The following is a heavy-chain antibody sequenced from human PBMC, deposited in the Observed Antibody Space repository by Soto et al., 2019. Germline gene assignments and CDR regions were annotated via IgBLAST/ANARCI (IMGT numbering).Heavy chain of an antibody. CDR1: GGSISSDDYY. D-gene: IGHD3-22*01. Sequence: SETLSLTCTVSGGSISSDDYYWSWIRQAPGRGLEWIGYIHSSGSIYYNPSLKSRATMSIDTAGNQFPLKVSSVTVADTAVYYCARDLDGLHDDTSGPFPRPGWGQGTLVTVSS. V-gene: IGHV4-30-4*01. J-gene: IGHJ1*01. CDR2: IHSSGSI. CDR3: ARDLDGLHDDTSGPFPRPG.